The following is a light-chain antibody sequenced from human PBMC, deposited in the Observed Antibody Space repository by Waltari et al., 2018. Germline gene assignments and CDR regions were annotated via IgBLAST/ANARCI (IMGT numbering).Light chain of an antibody. CDR1: QTGSTTC. Sequence: CRASQTGSTTCLAGDQQKPGPAPTHLSYGASRRATGIPDRFSGSGSGTDFSPTISSLEPEDFAVYYCQQYDVSPLTFGGGTKVEIK. J-gene: IGKJ4*01. CDR2: GAS. V-gene: IGKV3-20*01. CDR3: QQYDVSPLT.